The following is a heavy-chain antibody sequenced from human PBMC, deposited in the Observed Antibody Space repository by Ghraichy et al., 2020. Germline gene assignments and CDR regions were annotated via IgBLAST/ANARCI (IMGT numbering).Heavy chain of an antibody. CDR2: IYYSGST. J-gene: IGHJ2*01. Sequence: SETLSLTCTVSGGSVSSGSYYWSWIRQPPGKGLEWIGYIYYSGSTNYNPSLKSRVTISVDTSKNQFSLKLSSVTAADTAVYYCAGGRWGYWYFDLWGRGTLVTVSS. D-gene: IGHD1-26*01. V-gene: IGHV4-61*01. CDR1: GGSVSSGSYY. CDR3: AGGRWGYWYFDL.